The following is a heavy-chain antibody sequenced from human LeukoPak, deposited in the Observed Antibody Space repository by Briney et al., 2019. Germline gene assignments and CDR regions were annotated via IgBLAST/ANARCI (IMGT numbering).Heavy chain of an antibody. V-gene: IGHV5-51*01. J-gene: IGHJ4*02. D-gene: IGHD5-18*01. CDR1: GYSFTSYW. Sequence: GEPLKISCKGSGYSFTSYWIGWLRQMRGKGLEWMGIIYPGDSDTRYSPYFRGPITIAAAKSIITAYLQWSSLKASDTAMYYCARGGSRNIATWIQLWVYWGQGTLVTVSS. CDR3: ARGGSRNIATWIQLWVY. CDR2: IYPGDSDT.